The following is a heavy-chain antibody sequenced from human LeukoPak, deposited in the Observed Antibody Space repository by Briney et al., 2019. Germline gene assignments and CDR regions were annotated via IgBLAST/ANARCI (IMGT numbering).Heavy chain of an antibody. Sequence: ASVKVSCKASGYTFTGYYMHWVRQAPGQGLEWMGWINPNSGGTNYAQKFQGRVTMTRDTSISTAYMELSRLRSDDTAVYYCARGAGYCSSTSCRSYYYYYGMDVWGQGTTVTVSS. CDR1: GYTFTGYY. J-gene: IGHJ6*02. CDR2: INPNSGGT. D-gene: IGHD2-2*01. CDR3: ARGAGYCSSTSCRSYYYYYGMDV. V-gene: IGHV1-2*02.